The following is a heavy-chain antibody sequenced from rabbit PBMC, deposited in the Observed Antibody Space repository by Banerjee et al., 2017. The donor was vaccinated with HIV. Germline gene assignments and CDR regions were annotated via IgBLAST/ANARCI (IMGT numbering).Heavy chain of an antibody. J-gene: IGHJ4*01. Sequence: QSLEESGGDLVKPGASLTLTCTASGFSFSSSYYMCWVRQAPGKGLEWIACIDTNSNTAYANWAKGRFTVSRASSTTVTLQMTSLTAADTATYFCAREVYSLYASSSGPLYYFNLWGQGTLVTVS. V-gene: IGHV1S40*01. CDR2: IDTNSNT. CDR3: AREVYSLYASSSGPLYYFNL. CDR1: GFSFSSSYY. D-gene: IGHD1-1*01.